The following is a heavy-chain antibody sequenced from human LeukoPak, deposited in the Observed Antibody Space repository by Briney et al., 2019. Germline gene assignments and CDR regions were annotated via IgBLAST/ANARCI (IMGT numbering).Heavy chain of an antibody. Sequence: GGSLRLSCVASRFTFSDYYTTWIRQAPGKGLEWVSYTSDSSNIIDNADSVKGRFTNSRDNAKNSLYLQMNSLRAEDTGLYYCARGGHDETTWYKWGQGTLVTVSS. D-gene: IGHD1-1*01. CDR1: RFTFSDYY. CDR2: TSDSSNII. CDR3: ARGGHDETTWYK. J-gene: IGHJ4*02. V-gene: IGHV3-11*04.